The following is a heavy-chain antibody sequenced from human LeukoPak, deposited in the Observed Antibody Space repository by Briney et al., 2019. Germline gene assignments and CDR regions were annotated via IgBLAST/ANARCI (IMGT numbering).Heavy chain of an antibody. V-gene: IGHV1-2*02. CDR1: GYTFTGYY. CDR3: ARGDTYGVDY. Sequence: ASVKVSCKSSGYTFTGYYIHWVRQAPGQGLEWMGWINCHSGGTNHAQKFQGSVTMTRDPSISTAYMELTSLISDDTAVYYCARGDTYGVDYWGQGTLVTVSS. J-gene: IGHJ4*02. D-gene: IGHD1-26*01. CDR2: INCHSGGT.